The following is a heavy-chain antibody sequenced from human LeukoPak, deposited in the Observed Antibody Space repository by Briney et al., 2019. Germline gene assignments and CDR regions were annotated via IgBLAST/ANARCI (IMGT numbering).Heavy chain of an antibody. CDR2: ISPSGDYT. V-gene: IGHV1-46*04. Sequence: EASVKVSCKASGYTFTGYYMHWVRQAPGQGLEWMGIISPSGDYTRYAQKLQGRVSMTLDTSTSTVYMELNSLESEDTAMYYCARDNSGWSVDYWGQGTLVTVTS. CDR3: ARDNSGWSVDY. J-gene: IGHJ4*02. CDR1: GYTFTGYY. D-gene: IGHD6-19*01.